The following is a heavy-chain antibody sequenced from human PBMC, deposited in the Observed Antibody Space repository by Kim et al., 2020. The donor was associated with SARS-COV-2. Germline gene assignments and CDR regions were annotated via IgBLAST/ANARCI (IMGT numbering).Heavy chain of an antibody. D-gene: IGHD5-18*01. J-gene: IGHJ6*01. CDR3: ARDEGSVSGYSYGLHYYGM. CDR2: IIPILGIA. CDR1: GGTFSSYA. Sequence: SVKVSCKASGGTFSSYAISWVRQAPGQGLEWMGRIIPILGIANYAQKFQGRVTITADKSTSTAYMELSSLRSEYTAVYYCARDEGSVSGYSYGLHYYGM. V-gene: IGHV1-69*04.